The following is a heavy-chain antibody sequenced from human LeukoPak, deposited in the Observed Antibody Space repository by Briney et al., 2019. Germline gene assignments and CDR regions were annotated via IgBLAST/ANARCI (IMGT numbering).Heavy chain of an antibody. Sequence: PGGSLRLSCAASGFTFSSYSMNWVRPAPGNGLEWVSRINSDGSSTSYADSVKGRFTISRDNAKNTLYLQMNSLRAEDTAVYYCARTSHRDGYEDDAFDIWGQGTMVTVSS. CDR3: ARTSHRDGYEDDAFDI. CDR1: GFTFSSYS. V-gene: IGHV3-74*01. CDR2: INSDGSST. J-gene: IGHJ3*02. D-gene: IGHD5-24*01.